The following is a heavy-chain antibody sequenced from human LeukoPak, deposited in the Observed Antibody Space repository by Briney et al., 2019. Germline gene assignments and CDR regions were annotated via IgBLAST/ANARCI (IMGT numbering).Heavy chain of an antibody. CDR2: IRSKAYGGTT. Sequence: PGRSLRLSCTASGFTFGDYAMSGVRQAPGKGREGVGFIRSKAYGGTTEYAATVKGRFTISRDDSKSIAYLQMNSLKTEDTAVYYCTRDLLYGDYGGYYYYGMDVWGQGTTVTVSS. V-gene: IGHV3-49*04. CDR3: TRDLLYGDYGGYYYYGMDV. J-gene: IGHJ6*02. CDR1: GFTFGDYA. D-gene: IGHD4-17*01.